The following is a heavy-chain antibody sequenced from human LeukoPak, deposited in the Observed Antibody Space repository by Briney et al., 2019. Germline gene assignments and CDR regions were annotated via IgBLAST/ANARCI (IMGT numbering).Heavy chain of an antibody. CDR2: IRRKAHGGTT. V-gene: IGHV3-49*04. CDR1: GFTFGDYA. Sequence: GGSLRLSCTPSGFTFGDYAMSWVRQAPGKGLEWVSFIRRKAHGGTTEYAASVKCRFYSSRDDSKSIAYLQVNSLKTEVTAVYCCTRVTYYYDNSGYFHFDSWGRGSLVTVSS. D-gene: IGHD3-22*01. J-gene: IGHJ4*02. CDR3: TRVTYYYDNSGYFHFDS.